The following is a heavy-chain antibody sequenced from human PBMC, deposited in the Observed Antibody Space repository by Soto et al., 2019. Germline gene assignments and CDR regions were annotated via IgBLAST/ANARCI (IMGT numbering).Heavy chain of an antibody. CDR3: ARGRRMRFYYDSSGYYYFDY. CDR1: GGSFSGYY. J-gene: IGHJ4*02. D-gene: IGHD3-22*01. CDR2: INHSGST. V-gene: IGHV4-34*01. Sequence: SETLSLTCAVYGGSFSGYYWSWIRQPPGKGLEWIGEINHSGSTNYNPSLKSRVTISVDTSKNQFSLKLSSVTAADTAVYYCARGRRMRFYYDSSGYYYFDYWGQGTLVTVSS.